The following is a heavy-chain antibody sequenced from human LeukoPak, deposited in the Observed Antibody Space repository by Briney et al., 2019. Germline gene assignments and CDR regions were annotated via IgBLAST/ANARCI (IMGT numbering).Heavy chain of an antibody. CDR2: IYHSGST. CDR3: ARGEAMANFDY. J-gene: IGHJ4*02. CDR1: GGSISSGGYS. D-gene: IGHD5-24*01. Sequence: SQTLSLTCAVSGGSISSGGYSWSWIRPPPGKGLEWIGYIYHSGSTYYNPSLKSRVTISVDRSKNQFSLKLSSVTAADTAVYYCARGEAMANFDYWGQGTLVTVSS. V-gene: IGHV4-30-2*01.